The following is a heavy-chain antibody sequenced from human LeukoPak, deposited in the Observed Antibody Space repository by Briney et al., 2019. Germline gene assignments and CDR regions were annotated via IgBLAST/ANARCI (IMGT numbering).Heavy chain of an antibody. J-gene: IGHJ5*02. V-gene: IGHV4-39*07. CDR3: ARDPLDDYVWGSYPFGGNWFDP. D-gene: IGHD3-16*01. CDR2: IYYSVST. CDR1: GASISSTNNF. Sequence: PSETLSLTCTVSGASISSTNNFWGWIRQTPGKGLEWIATIYYSVSTYYNPSLKSRLSISVDTSKNQFSLKLSSVTAADTAVYYCARDPLDDYVWGSYPFGGNWFDPWGQGTLVTVSS.